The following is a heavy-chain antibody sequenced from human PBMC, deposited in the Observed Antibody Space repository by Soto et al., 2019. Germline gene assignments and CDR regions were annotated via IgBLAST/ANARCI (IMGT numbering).Heavy chain of an antibody. CDR2: ISYDGSNK. V-gene: IGHV3-30-3*01. Sequence: PGGSLRLSCAASGFTFSSYAMHWVRQAPGKGLEWVAVISYDGSNKYYADSVKGRFTISRDNSKNTLYLQMNSLRAEDTAVYYCARERSGDFWSGYQSYYYGMDVWGQGTTVTVSS. J-gene: IGHJ6*02. D-gene: IGHD3-3*01. CDR1: GFTFSSYA. CDR3: ARERSGDFWSGYQSYYYGMDV.